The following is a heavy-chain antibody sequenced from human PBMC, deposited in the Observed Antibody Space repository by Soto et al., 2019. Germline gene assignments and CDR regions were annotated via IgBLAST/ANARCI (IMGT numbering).Heavy chain of an antibody. CDR1: GGSFSGHY. J-gene: IGHJ6*02. CDR2: SYHSGSM. V-gene: IGHV4-34*01. CDR3: ARGGGGGPHYYGMDV. Sequence: QVQLQQWGAGLLKPSETLSLTCAVYGGSFSGHYWSWIRQPPGKGLEWIGESYHSGSMNPNPSTKGRVPQAADTAKNQSSLRLESVTAADAAVFWWARGGGGGPHYYGMDVWGQGTTVTVSS. D-gene: IGHD2-15*01.